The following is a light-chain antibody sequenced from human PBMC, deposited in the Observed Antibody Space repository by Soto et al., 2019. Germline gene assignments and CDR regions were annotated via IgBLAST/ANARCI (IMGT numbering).Light chain of an antibody. CDR1: QGISTW. CDR2: AAS. CDR3: QQYNRYPRT. J-gene: IGKJ1*01. V-gene: IGKV1D-16*01. Sequence: DIQMTQFPSSLSASVGDRVNITCRASQGISTWLAWYQRKPERAPKSLSYAASRLQSGVPPRFSGSGSETDFTLTISSLQPEDFATYYCQQYNRYPRTFGQGTKVEIK.